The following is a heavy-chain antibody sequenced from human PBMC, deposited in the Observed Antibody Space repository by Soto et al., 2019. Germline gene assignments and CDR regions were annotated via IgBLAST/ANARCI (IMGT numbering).Heavy chain of an antibody. D-gene: IGHD3-16*01. CDR2: ISGYNGHI. CDR3: AREGEMPYYYYGLDV. CDR1: GYTFTTYG. Sequence: GASVKVSCKASGYTFTTYGISWMRQAPGQGLEWMGWISGYNGHIKYAQKFQGRVTMTTDTSTSTVYMDLRSLRSDDTAVYYCAREGEMPYYYYGLDVWGKGTTVTVSS. V-gene: IGHV1-18*01. J-gene: IGHJ6*04.